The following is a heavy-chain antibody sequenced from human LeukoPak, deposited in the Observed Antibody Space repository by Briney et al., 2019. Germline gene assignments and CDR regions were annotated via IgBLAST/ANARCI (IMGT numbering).Heavy chain of an antibody. V-gene: IGHV3-23*01. J-gene: IGHJ4*02. CDR3: AKGGSPVLYGSGRFDY. CDR1: GFTFSSYG. D-gene: IGHD3-10*01. Sequence: GGSLRLSCAASGFTFSSYGMSWVRQAPGKGLEWVSVISGSGTNTYYADSVKGRFTISRDNSKNTLYLQMNSLRAEDTAVYYCAKGGSPVLYGSGRFDYWGQGTLVTVSS. CDR2: ISGSGTNT.